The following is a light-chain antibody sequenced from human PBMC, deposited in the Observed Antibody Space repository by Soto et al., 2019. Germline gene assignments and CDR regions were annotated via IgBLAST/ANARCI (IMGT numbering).Light chain of an antibody. V-gene: IGKV3-15*01. CDR3: QQYKNWPPKT. CDR1: QSISNS. Sequence: ELVMTQSPASLSVSPGETATLSSRARQSISNSLAWYQQKPGQAPSLLIYGASTRATGIPARFSGSASGTDFTHPISSLQSEDSALYCCQQYKNWPPKTFGQGTKLESK. CDR2: GAS. J-gene: IGKJ2*01.